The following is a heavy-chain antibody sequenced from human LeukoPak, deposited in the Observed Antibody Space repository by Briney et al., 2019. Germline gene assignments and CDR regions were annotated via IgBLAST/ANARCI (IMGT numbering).Heavy chain of an antibody. J-gene: IGHJ4*02. D-gene: IGHD1-26*01. CDR3: ARARYGGSDCFDY. V-gene: IGHV4-4*07. CDR2: INTSGTT. CDR1: GGSLRSYY. Sequence: SETLSLTCTGSGGSLRSYYWSWLRQPAGKGLEWIGRINTSGTTKYNPSLMSGVTMSVLTSMNQLSLMLSYVQAADTAVYYCARARYGGSDCFDYWGQGTLVTVSS.